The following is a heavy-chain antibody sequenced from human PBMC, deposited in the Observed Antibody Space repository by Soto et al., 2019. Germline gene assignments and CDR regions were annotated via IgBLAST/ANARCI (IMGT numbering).Heavy chain of an antibody. CDR2: INSGGRP. D-gene: IGHD6-19*01. CDR3: ANAPGIEVPTIIDYYYYYYMDL. J-gene: IGHJ6*03. Sequence: PGGSLRLSCAASGFTVSSNYMSWVRQAPGKXLXXVSVINSGGRPYYADSLTGSFTLSSDNPNNTMYLQMNTLGPGEPHVYSCANAPGIEVPTIIDYYYYYYMDLWGKGTTVTVSS. CDR1: GFTVSSNY. V-gene: IGHV3-66*01.